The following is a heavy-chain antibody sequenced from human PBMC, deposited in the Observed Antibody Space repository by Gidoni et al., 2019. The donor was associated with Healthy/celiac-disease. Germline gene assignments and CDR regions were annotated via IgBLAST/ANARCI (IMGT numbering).Heavy chain of an antibody. Sequence: QITLKESGPTLVKPTQTLTLTCTFSGFSLSTSGVGVGWIRQPPGKALEWLALIYWNDDKRYSPSLKSRLTITKDTSKNQVVLTMTNMDPVDTATYYCAHSGIGYYYDSSGYYYPTNFDYWGQGTLVTVSS. CDR3: AHSGIGYYYDSSGYYYPTNFDY. V-gene: IGHV2-5*01. CDR1: GFSLSTSGVG. CDR2: IYWNDDK. D-gene: IGHD3-22*01. J-gene: IGHJ4*02.